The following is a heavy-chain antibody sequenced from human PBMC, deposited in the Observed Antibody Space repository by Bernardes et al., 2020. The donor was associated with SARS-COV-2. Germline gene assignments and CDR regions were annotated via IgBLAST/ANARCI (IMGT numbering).Heavy chain of an antibody. CDR2: MNPNSGNT. V-gene: IGHV1-8*01. D-gene: IGHD3-22*01. CDR3: ARVVNYDSSGSDY. Sequence: ASVKVSCKASGYTFTSYDINWVRQATGQGLEWMGWMNPNSGNTGYAQKFQGRVTMTRNTSISTAYMELSSLRSEDAAVYYCARVVNYDSSGSDYWDQGTLVSVAS. CDR1: GYTFTSYD. J-gene: IGHJ4*02.